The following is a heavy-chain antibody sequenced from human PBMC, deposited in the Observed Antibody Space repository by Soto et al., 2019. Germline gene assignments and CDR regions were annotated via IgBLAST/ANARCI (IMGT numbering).Heavy chain of an antibody. V-gene: IGHV4-34*01. CDR3: ARGSRSGWIMRKGFDY. CDR1: GGSFSGYY. CDR2: INHSGST. J-gene: IGHJ4*02. D-gene: IGHD6-19*01. Sequence: SETLSLTCAVYGGSFSGYYWSWIRQPPGKGLEWIGEINHSGSTNYNPSLKSRVTISVDTSKNQFSLKLSSVTAADTAVYYCARGSRSGWIMRKGFDYWGQGTLVTVSS.